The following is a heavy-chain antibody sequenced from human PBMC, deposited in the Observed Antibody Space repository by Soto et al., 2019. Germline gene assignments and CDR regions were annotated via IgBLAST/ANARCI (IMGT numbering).Heavy chain of an antibody. CDR2: IIPIFGTA. CDR3: ARGDRNYDFWSGYYLGSYGMDV. CDR1: GGTFSSYA. D-gene: IGHD3-3*01. V-gene: IGHV1-69*01. J-gene: IGHJ6*02. Sequence: QVQLVQSGAEVKKPGSSVKVSCKASGGTFSSYAISWVRQAPGQGLEWMGGIIPIFGTANYAQKFQGRVTITADESTSTAYMELSSRRSEDTAVYYCARGDRNYDFWSGYYLGSYGMDVWGQGTTVTVSS.